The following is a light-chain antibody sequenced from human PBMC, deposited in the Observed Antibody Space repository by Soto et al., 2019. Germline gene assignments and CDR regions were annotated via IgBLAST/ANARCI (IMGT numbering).Light chain of an antibody. V-gene: IGKV3D-15*01. J-gene: IGKJ5*01. CDR3: QQYNNWPPIT. CDR1: QSVSSN. Sequence: EIVMTQSPATLSVSPGERATLSCRASQSVSSNLAWYQQKPGQAPRLLIYGASSRATGLPDRFSGRGSGTEFTLTISSLQSEDVAVYYCQQYNNWPPITFGQGTRLEIK. CDR2: GAS.